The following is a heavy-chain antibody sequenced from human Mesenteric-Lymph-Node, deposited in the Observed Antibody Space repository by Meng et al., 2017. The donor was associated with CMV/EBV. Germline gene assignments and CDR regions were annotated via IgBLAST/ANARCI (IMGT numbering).Heavy chain of an antibody. J-gene: IGHJ4*02. V-gene: IGHV4-30-4*08. Sequence: QARPQESGPGLVKPSQTLSPTCTVSGGSISSGDYYWSWIRQPPGKGLEWIGYIYYSGSTYYNPSLKSRVTISVDTSKNQFSLKLSSVTAADTAVYYCAREGSGSWFGAATFDYWGQGTLVTVSS. D-gene: IGHD3-10*01. CDR2: IYYSGST. CDR1: GGSISSGDYY. CDR3: AREGSGSWFGAATFDY.